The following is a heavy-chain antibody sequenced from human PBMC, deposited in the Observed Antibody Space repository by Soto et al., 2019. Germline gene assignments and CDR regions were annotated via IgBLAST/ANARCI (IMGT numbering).Heavy chain of an antibody. CDR3: ARGGDTMIVANYYGMDV. V-gene: IGHV1-3*01. CDR1: GYTFTSYA. Sequence: GASVKVSCKASGYTFTSYAMHWVRQAPGQRLEWMGWINAGNGNTKYSQKFQGRVTITRDTSISTAYMELSRLRSDDTAVYYCARGGDTMIVANYYGMDVWGQGTTVTVSS. CDR2: INAGNGNT. D-gene: IGHD3-22*01. J-gene: IGHJ6*02.